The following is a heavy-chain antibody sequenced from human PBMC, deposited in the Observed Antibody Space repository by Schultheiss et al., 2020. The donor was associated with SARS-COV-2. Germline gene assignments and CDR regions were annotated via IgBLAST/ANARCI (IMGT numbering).Heavy chain of an antibody. V-gene: IGHV1-69*01. CDR1: GGTFSSYA. Sequence: KISCKASGGTFSSYAISWVRQAPGQGLEWMGGIIPIFGTANYAQKFQGRVTITADESTSTAYMELSSLRSEDKAVYYCARDRYDFWSGYVSYWYFDLWGRGTLVTVSS. J-gene: IGHJ2*01. D-gene: IGHD3-3*01. CDR2: IIPIFGTA. CDR3: ARDRYDFWSGYVSYWYFDL.